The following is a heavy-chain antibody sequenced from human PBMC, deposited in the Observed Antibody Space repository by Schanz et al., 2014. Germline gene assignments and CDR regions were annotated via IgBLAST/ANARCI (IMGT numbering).Heavy chain of an antibody. D-gene: IGHD2-8*02. V-gene: IGHV3-30*04. CDR3: TRDRGALVTHNDALNL. CDR1: GFTFRGHA. J-gene: IGHJ3*01. CDR2: ISTDGTNT. Sequence: QVQLVESGGGVVQPGRSLRLSCAASGFTFRGHAMHWVRQAPGKGLEKVAAISTDGTNTYYAASVRGRFTISRDNSKNTVYLQMDSLRSEDTAVYYCTRDRGALVTHNDALNLWGQETMVSVSS.